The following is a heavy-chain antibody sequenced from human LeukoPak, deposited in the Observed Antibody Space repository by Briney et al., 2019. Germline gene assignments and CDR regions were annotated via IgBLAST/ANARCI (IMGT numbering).Heavy chain of an antibody. CDR2: FNHSGST. V-gene: IGHV4-34*01. Sequence: SETLSLTCAVYGGSVSGYYWSWIRQPPGKGLEWIGEFNHSGSTNYNPSLKSRVTISVDTSKNQFSLKLSSVTAADTAVYYCARGRRVVLAAMRGNWFDPWGQGTLVTVSS. D-gene: IGHD2-2*01. J-gene: IGHJ5*02. CDR3: ARGRRVVLAAMRGNWFDP. CDR1: GGSVSGYY.